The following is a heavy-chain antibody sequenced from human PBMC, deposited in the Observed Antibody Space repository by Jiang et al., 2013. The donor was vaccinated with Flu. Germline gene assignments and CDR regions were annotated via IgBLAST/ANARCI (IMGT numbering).Heavy chain of an antibody. CDR1: GYSFRIFW. CDR3: ARHRFTYSPSYAYYGMDV. Sequence: GAEVKKPGESLRISCKVSGYSFRIFWISWVRQMPGKGLEWMGRIDPSDSYVNYSPSFQGHVTISVDESVSTAYLQWSSLMASDTAMYYCARHRFTYSPSYAYYGMDVVGSRDHGHRLP. V-gene: IGHV5-10-1*01. D-gene: IGHD4-11*01. CDR2: IDPSDSYV. J-gene: IGHJ6*01.